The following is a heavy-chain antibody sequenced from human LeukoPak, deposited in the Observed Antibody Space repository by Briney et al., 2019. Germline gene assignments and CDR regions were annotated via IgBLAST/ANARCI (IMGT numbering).Heavy chain of an antibody. V-gene: IGHV3-21*01. CDR3: AREDCGGDCCLFDH. CDR1: GFTFSFYS. CDR2: ITSGSSYI. Sequence: RCPRLSCAASGFTFSFYSTNSVCQGPREGLWWVSSITSGSSYISYADSLKGRFTFSRANAKSSLFLQMNSLRAEDTAVYYCAREDCGGDCCLFDHWGQGTLVTVSS. D-gene: IGHD2-21*02. J-gene: IGHJ4*02.